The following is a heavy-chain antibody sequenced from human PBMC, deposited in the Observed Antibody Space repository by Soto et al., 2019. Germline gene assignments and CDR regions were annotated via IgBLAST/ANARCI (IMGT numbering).Heavy chain of an antibody. CDR3: AKEESLGYYDFWSGYLASDY. CDR1: GFTFSSYA. CDR2: ISGSDGST. J-gene: IGHJ4*02. Sequence: PGGSLRLSCAASGFTFSSYAMSWVRQAPGKGLEWVSAISGSDGSTYYADSVKGRFTISRDNSKNTLYLQMNSLRAEDTAVYYCAKEESLGYYDFWSGYLASDYWGQGTLVTVSS. V-gene: IGHV3-23*01. D-gene: IGHD3-3*01.